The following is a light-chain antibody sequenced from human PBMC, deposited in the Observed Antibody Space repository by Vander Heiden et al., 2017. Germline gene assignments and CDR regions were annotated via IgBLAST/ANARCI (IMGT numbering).Light chain of an antibody. CDR2: AAS. Sequence: DLQMPQSPSSLSASVGDSVTIPCRASQSIISYLNWYQQKPGRAPNLLIYAASNLQSGVPSRCSGSGYGTDVTLTISSGQPEDFAAYYCQQKDSSPLYTFGQGTKLEIK. CDR1: QSIISY. J-gene: IGKJ2*01. CDR3: QQKDSSPLYT. V-gene: IGKV1-39*01.